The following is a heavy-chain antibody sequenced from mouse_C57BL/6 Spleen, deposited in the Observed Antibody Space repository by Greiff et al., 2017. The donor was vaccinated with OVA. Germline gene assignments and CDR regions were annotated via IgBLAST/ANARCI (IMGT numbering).Heavy chain of an antibody. CDR3: RRRIYYGNYIYAMDY. Sequence: VQLQQSGPELVKPGASVKMSCKASGYTFTDYYMHWVKQKPGKGLEWIGEIYPGSGNTYYNEKFKGKATLTADTSSSTAYMELRSLTSEDSAVYYCARRRIYYGNYIYAMDYWGQGTSVTVSS. J-gene: IGHJ4*01. CDR2: YPGSGNTY. CDR1: YTFTDYYM. V-gene: IGHV1-83*01. D-gene: IGHD2-1*01.